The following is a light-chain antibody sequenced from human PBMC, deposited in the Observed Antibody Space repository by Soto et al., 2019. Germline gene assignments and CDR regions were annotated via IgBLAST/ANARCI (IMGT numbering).Light chain of an antibody. CDR1: RSDVENYNL. Sequence: QSALTQPASVSGSPGQSITISCTGTRSDVENYNLVSWYQQHPGKAPRLLIYEGNKRPSGASTRFSASKSGNTASLTISGLRAEDEADYYCCSYASTKNILFGGGTQLTVL. CDR2: EGN. J-gene: IGLJ2*01. CDR3: CSYASTKNIL. V-gene: IGLV2-23*01.